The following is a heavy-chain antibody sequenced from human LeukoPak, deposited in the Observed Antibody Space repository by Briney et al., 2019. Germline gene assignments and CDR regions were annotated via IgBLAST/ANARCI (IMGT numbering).Heavy chain of an antibody. CDR2: ISSSGSTI. J-gene: IGHJ4*02. V-gene: IGHV3-48*04. CDR3: ARGGQLWAHFDY. CDR1: GFTFSSYS. D-gene: IGHD5-18*01. Sequence: PGGSLRLSCAASGFTFSSYSMNWVRQAPGRGLEWVSYISSSGSTIYYDYADSVKGRFTISRDNAKNSLYLQMNSLRAEDTAVYYCARGGQLWAHFDYWGQGTLVTVSS.